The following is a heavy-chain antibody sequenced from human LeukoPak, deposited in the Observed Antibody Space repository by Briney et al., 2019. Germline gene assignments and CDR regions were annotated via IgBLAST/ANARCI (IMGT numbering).Heavy chain of an antibody. J-gene: IGHJ4*02. V-gene: IGHV3-30-3*01. D-gene: IGHD1-26*01. CDR2: ISYDGSNK. CDR3: ARVAQWELLSGAFDY. Sequence: GSLRLSCAASGFTFSSYAMHWVRQAPGKGLEWVAVISYDGSNKYYADSVKGRFTISRDNSKNTLYLQMNSLRAEDTAVYYCARVAQWELLSGAFDYWGQGTLVTVSS. CDR1: GFTFSSYA.